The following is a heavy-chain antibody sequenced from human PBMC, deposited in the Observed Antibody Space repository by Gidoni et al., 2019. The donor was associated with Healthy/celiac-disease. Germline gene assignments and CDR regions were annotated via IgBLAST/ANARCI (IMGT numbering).Heavy chain of an antibody. J-gene: IGHJ4*02. D-gene: IGHD2-15*01. CDR1: GGSISSGSYY. V-gene: IGHV4-61*02. Sequence: QVQLQESGPGLVKPSQTLSPTCTVSGGSISSGSYYWSWIRQPAGKGLEWIGRIYTSGSTNYNPSLKSRVTISVDTSKNQFSLKLSSVTAADTAVYYCARIGMGGGKRYFDYWGQGTLVTVSS. CDR3: ARIGMGGGKRYFDY. CDR2: IYTSGST.